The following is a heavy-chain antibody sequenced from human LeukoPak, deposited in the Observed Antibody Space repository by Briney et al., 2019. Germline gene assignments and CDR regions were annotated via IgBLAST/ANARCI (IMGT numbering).Heavy chain of an antibody. V-gene: IGHV4-34*01. J-gene: IGHJ4*02. D-gene: IGHD5-18*01. Sequence: SETLSLTCAVYGGSFSGYYWSWIRQPPGKGLEWIGEISHSGSTNYNPSLKSRVTISVDTSKNQFSLKLSSVTAADTAVYYCAREAWIQLWFFDYWGQGTLVTVSS. CDR1: GGSFSGYY. CDR2: ISHSGST. CDR3: AREAWIQLWFFDY.